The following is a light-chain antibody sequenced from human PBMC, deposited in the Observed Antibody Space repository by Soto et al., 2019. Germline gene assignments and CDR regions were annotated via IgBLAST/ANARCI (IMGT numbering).Light chain of an antibody. Sequence: VMTQSPAILSVSPGERATLSCRASQSVSTNVAWYQQIPGQTPRLLIYGASTRATGIPVRFSGSGSGTEFTLTISRLEPEDSAVYFCHHYGPSPPHTFGQGTKVDIK. CDR3: HHYGPSPPHT. CDR1: QSVSTN. V-gene: IGKV3-15*01. CDR2: GAS. J-gene: IGKJ2*01.